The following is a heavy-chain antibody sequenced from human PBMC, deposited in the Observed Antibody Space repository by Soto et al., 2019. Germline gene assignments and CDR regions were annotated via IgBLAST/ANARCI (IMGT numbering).Heavy chain of an antibody. CDR3: ARGVRLILGY. J-gene: IGHJ4*02. CDR2: ISYSGSS. CDR1: GGPVSSGSYY. Sequence: QVQLQESGPGLVKPSETLSLTCTVSGGPVSSGSYYWYWIRQPPGKGLEWIAYISYSGSSSYNSSLKSRVTISVDTSKNQFSLNLSSVTAADTAVYYCARGVRLILGYWGQGTLVTVSS. V-gene: IGHV4-61*01. D-gene: IGHD3-16*01.